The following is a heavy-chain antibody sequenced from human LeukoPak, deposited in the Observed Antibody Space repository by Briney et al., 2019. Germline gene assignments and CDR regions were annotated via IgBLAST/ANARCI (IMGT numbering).Heavy chain of an antibody. V-gene: IGHV1-69*04. CDR2: IIPILGIA. D-gene: IGHD3-3*01. CDR3: ARGYYRTIFGVVMPEPSYDY. CDR1: GGTFSSYA. Sequence: ASVKVSCKASGGTFSSYAISWVRQAPGQGLEWMGRIIPILGIANYAQKFQGRVTITADESTSTAYMELSSLRSEDTAVYYCARGYYRTIFGVVMPEPSYDYWGQGTLVTVSS. J-gene: IGHJ4*02.